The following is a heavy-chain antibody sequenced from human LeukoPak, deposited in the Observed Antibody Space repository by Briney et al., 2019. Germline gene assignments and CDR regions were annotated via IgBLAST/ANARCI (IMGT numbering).Heavy chain of an antibody. CDR2: MNTNRGNT. J-gene: IGHJ6*03. D-gene: IGHD2-21*01. Sequence: ASVKVSCKASGYTFTSYGINWVRQATGQGLEGMGWMNTNRGNTDYAQKFQGRVTMTRNTSISPAYRELSSLRSEDTAVYYCARGCGRKCGYYYYMDVRGKGTTVTVSS. CDR1: GYTFTSYG. CDR3: ARGCGRKCGYYYYMDV. V-gene: IGHV1-8*01.